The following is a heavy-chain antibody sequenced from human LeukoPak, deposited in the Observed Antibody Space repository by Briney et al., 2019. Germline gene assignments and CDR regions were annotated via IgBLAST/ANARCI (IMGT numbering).Heavy chain of an antibody. V-gene: IGHV4-34*01. J-gene: IGHJ3*02. D-gene: IGHD2-15*01. Sequence: SETLSLTCAVYGGSFSGYYWSWIRQPPGKGLEWIGEINHSGSTNYNPSLKSRVTISVDTSKNQFSLKLSSVTAADTAVYYCARDGNHVVPWVHNAFDIWGQGTMVTVSS. CDR1: GGSFSGYY. CDR3: ARDGNHVVPWVHNAFDI. CDR2: INHSGST.